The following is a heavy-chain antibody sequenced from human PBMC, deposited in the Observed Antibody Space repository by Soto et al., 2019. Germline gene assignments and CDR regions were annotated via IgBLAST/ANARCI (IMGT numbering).Heavy chain of an antibody. CDR3: ARVRIYYGSGSYEYYYYYGMDV. J-gene: IGHJ6*02. V-gene: IGHV1-69*01. D-gene: IGHD3-10*01. CDR2: IIPVFGTA. CDR1: GGTFSSYA. Sequence: QVQLVQSGAEVKKPGSSVKVSCKASGGTFSSYAISWVRQAPGQGLEWMGGIIPVFGTANYAQKFQGRVTTTAAESTSTAYMELSSLRSEDTAVYYCARVRIYYGSGSYEYYYYYGMDVWGQGTTVTVSS.